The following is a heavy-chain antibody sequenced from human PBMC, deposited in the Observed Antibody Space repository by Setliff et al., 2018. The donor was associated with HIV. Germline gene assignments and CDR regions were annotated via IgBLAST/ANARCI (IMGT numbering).Heavy chain of an antibody. J-gene: IGHJ4*02. CDR2: ISYDGSKK. D-gene: IGHD6-13*01. V-gene: IGHV3-30*04. CDR1: GFSLGDFS. Sequence: PGGSLRLSCTGSGFSLGDFSMSWVRQAPGKGLEWVAVISYDGSKKYYADSVKGRFTISRDNSKNTLYLQMNSLRAEDTAVYYCARELRGIDYWGQGTLVTVSS. CDR3: ARELRGIDY.